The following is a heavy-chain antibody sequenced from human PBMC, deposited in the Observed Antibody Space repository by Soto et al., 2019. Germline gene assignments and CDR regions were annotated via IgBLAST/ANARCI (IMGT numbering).Heavy chain of an antibody. Sequence: VGSLRLSCAASGFTFSSYWMSWVRQAPGKGLEWVANIKQDGSEKYYVDSVKGRFTISRDNAKNSLYLQMNSLRAEDTAVYYCARDNPVTTYYYHYGMDVWGQGTTVTVSS. CDR2: IKQDGSEK. CDR1: GFTFSSYW. V-gene: IGHV3-7*01. J-gene: IGHJ6*02. D-gene: IGHD4-4*01. CDR3: ARDNPVTTYYYHYGMDV.